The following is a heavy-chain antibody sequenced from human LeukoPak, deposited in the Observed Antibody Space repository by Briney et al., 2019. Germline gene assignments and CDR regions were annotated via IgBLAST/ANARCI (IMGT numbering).Heavy chain of an antibody. CDR2: ISVDNGRT. D-gene: IGHD6-13*01. V-gene: IGHV1-18*01. J-gene: IGHJ4*02. Sequence: ASVKVSCKASGYSFSTYGISWVRQAPGQGLEWMGWISVDNGRTNYAPKVQGRVTMTADTSTSTAYMELRNLRPDDTAVYYCARCGYSSGWYCGIDDWGQGTLVTVSS. CDR1: GYSFSTYG. CDR3: ARCGYSSGWYCGIDD.